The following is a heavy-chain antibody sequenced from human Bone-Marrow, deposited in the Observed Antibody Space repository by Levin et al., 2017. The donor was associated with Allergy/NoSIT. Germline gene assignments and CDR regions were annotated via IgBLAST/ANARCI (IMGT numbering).Heavy chain of an antibody. V-gene: IGHV1-2*02. CDR3: ARGGKVGATPDS. CDR1: GYTFTGYY. Sequence: GASVKVSCKTSGYTFTGYYMHWVRQAPGQGLEWLGWINPNTGGTNSAQKFQGRVTVTRDTSVSTVSMELDSLRSDDTAVYYCARGGKVGATPDSWGPGTLVTVSS. D-gene: IGHD1-26*01. J-gene: IGHJ4*02. CDR2: INPNTGGT.